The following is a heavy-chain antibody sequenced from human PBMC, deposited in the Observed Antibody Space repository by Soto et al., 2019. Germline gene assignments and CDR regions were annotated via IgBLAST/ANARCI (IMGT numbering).Heavy chain of an antibody. V-gene: IGHV1-8*01. Sequence: QVHLVQSGAEVKKPGASVKVSCKASGYSFISYDINWVRQATGQGLEWMGWMNPKSANTGYAQKFQGRVTRSRNTSINTAYMELSSLRSEDTAVYYCAKGNTIGVYHAMDVWGQGTTVTVSS. CDR3: AKGNTIGVYHAMDV. CDR2: MNPKSANT. CDR1: GYSFISYD. J-gene: IGHJ6*02.